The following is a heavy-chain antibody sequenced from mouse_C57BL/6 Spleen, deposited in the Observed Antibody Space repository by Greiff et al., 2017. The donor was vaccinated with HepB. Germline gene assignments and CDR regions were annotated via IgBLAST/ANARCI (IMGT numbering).Heavy chain of an antibody. Sequence: EVQLQQSGPELVKPGASVKISCKASGYTFTDYYMNWVKQSHGKSLEWIGDINPNNGGTSYNQKFKGKATLTVDKSSSTAYMELRSLTSEDSAVYYCARPLIYYYGSFFAYWGQGTLVTVSA. CDR2: INPNNGGT. V-gene: IGHV1-26*01. D-gene: IGHD1-1*01. CDR3: ARPLIYYYGSFFAY. CDR1: GYTFTDYY. J-gene: IGHJ3*01.